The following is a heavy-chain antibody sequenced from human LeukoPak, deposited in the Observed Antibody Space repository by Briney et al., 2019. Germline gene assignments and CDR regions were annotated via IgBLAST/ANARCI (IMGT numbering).Heavy chain of an antibody. CDR3: ARDVGETDY. CDR1: GFTFNHYA. D-gene: IGHD1-26*01. V-gene: IGHV3-30*01. CDR2: ISSDGSSK. J-gene: IGHJ4*02. Sequence: PGGSLRLSCAASGFTFNHYAMCWVRQAPGKGLEWVAVISSDGSSKKYADSVKGRFTISRDNSKNTVDLQMNSLRPEDKAEYYCARDVGETDYWGQGTLVTVSS.